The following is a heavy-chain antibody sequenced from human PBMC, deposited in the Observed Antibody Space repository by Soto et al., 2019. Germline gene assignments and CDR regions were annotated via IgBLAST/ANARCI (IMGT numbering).Heavy chain of an antibody. CDR2: IYSSGRT. V-gene: IGHV4-4*07. J-gene: IGHJ2*01. CDR3: ARDFDVNTALDYWYFDL. Sequence: QVHLQESGPGVVKASETLSLICSLSGGSTSGKYWSWIRQSAGKGLEWIGRIYSSGRTHYNPSLGSRVSMSVAQNSFSLRLTSVTAADTAIYYCARDFDVNTALDYWYFDLWGRGTQVSVSS. CDR1: GGSTSGKY. D-gene: IGHD3-9*01.